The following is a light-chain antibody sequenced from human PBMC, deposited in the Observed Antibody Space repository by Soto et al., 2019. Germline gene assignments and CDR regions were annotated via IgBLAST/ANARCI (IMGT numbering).Light chain of an antibody. V-gene: IGKV3-11*01. CDR2: NAS. Sequence: EIVLTQSPATLSLYPGDRATLSCRASQSVNSYLTWFQQKPGQAPRLLIYNASNRATDIPVRFSGSGSGTDFTLTISSLEPEDFAVYYCQQHSKSPLTFGQGTRVE. CDR1: QSVNSY. J-gene: IGKJ5*01. CDR3: QQHSKSPLT.